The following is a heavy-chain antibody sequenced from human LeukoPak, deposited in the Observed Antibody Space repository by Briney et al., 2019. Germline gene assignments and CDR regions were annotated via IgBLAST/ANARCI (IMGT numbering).Heavy chain of an antibody. CDR2: IYHSGST. J-gene: IGHJ5*02. CDR1: GGSISSSHW. V-gene: IGHV4-4*02. Sequence: SGTLSLTCAVSGGSISSSHWWSWVRQPPGKGLEWIGEIYHSGSTNYNPSLRSRVTISVDKSNNQFSLKLSSVTAADTAVYYCAREGGYSSSWYWFDPWGQGALVTVSS. CDR3: AREGGYSSSWYWFDP. D-gene: IGHD6-13*01.